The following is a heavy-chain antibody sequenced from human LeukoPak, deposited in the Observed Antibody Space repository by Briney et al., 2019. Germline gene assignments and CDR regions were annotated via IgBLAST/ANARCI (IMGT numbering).Heavy chain of an antibody. Sequence: SVTVSCKASGCTFSSYAISWVRQAPRQGLEWMGGSIPIFGTANYAQKFQGRDTSTADESTSTAYMELSSLRSEDTAVYYCARGAAYCGGDCYPPGYWGQGTLVTVSS. J-gene: IGHJ4*02. V-gene: IGHV1-69*13. D-gene: IGHD2-21*02. CDR2: SIPIFGTA. CDR1: GCTFSSYA. CDR3: ARGAAYCGGDCYPPGY.